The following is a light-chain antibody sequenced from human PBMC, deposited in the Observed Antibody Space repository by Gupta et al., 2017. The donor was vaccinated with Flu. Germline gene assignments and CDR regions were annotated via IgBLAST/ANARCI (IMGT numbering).Light chain of an antibody. CDR2: KAS. V-gene: IGKV1-5*03. CDR3: QQDGRYWD. Sequence: DIQMTQSPSTLSASVGDRVTSTCRASQSISNWLEWYQQKPGKAPELLIYKASTGESGDPSGFSGGGYKKEFTLTSSDRQDDDFANYYDQQDGRYWDFGQGTKVDIK. J-gene: IGKJ2*01. CDR1: QSISNW.